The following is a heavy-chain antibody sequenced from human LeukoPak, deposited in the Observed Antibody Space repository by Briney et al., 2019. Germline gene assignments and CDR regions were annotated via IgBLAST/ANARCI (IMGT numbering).Heavy chain of an antibody. CDR1: RFTFSSYS. Sequence: QPGGSLRLSCAASRFTFSSYSMNWVRQAPGKGLEWVSYISSSSTIYYADSVKGRFTISRDNAENSLYLQMNSLRDEDTAVYYCARGETDYWGQGTLVTVSS. V-gene: IGHV3-48*02. CDR3: ARGETDY. D-gene: IGHD5-24*01. CDR2: ISSSSTI. J-gene: IGHJ4*02.